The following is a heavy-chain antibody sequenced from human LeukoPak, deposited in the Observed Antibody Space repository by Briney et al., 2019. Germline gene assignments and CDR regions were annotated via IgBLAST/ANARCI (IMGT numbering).Heavy chain of an antibody. CDR2: ISYDGSNK. D-gene: IGHD5-12*01. V-gene: IGHV3-30*04. CDR1: GFTFSSYA. CDR3: AKGSGYEHNYYYYYMDV. J-gene: IGHJ6*03. Sequence: GGSLRLSCAASGFTFSSYAMHWVRQAPGKGLEWVAVISYDGSNKYYADSVKGRFTISRHNSKNTLYLQMNSLRAEDTAVYYCAKGSGYEHNYYYYYMDVWGKGTTVTISS.